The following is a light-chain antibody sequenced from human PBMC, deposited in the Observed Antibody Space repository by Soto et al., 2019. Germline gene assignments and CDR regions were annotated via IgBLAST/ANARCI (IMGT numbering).Light chain of an antibody. CDR2: DVS. CDR1: SSDVGSSNG. Sequence: SALTQPPSVSGSPGQSVTISCPGTSSDVGSSNGVSWYQQPPGTAPKLMIYDVSNRPSGVPDRFSGSKSGNTASLTISGLQAEDEADYYCSSYTSSGTYVFGTGTKVTVL. V-gene: IGLV2-18*02. CDR3: SSYTSSGTYV. J-gene: IGLJ1*01.